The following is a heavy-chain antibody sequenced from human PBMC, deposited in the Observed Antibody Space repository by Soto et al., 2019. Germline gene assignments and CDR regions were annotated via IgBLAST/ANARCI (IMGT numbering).Heavy chain of an antibody. V-gene: IGHV3-30*18. CDR3: AKQLVDPVEAFDI. CDR1: GFTFSSYG. Sequence: SLRLSCAASGFTFSSYGMHWVRQAPGKGLEWVAVISYDGSNKYYADSVKGRFTISRDNSKNTLYLQMNSLRAEDTAVYYCAKQLVDPVEAFDIWGRGTMVTVSS. CDR2: ISYDGSNK. D-gene: IGHD6-6*01. J-gene: IGHJ3*02.